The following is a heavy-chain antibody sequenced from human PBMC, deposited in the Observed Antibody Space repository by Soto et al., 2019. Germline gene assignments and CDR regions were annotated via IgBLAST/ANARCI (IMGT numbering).Heavy chain of an antibody. J-gene: IGHJ4*02. CDR2: IYYSGST. V-gene: IGHV4-59*01. CDR3: ARTRYGDYFDY. Sequence: SETLSLTCTVSGGSISSYYWSWIRQPPGKGLEWIGYIYYSGSTNYNPSLKSRVTISVDTSKNQFSLKLSSVTAADTAVYYCARTRYGDYFDYWGQGTLVTVSS. D-gene: IGHD4-17*01. CDR1: GGSISSYY.